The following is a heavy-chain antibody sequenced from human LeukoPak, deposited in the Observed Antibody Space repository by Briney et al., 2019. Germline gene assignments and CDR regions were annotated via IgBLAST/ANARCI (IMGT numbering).Heavy chain of an antibody. V-gene: IGHV4-4*07. D-gene: IGHD2-2*01. CDR2: IYPSGST. CDR3: ARAYCSNTFCYEGFNNYYYYMDD. Sequence: SETLSLTCTVSGGSISSHYWTWIRQPAGTGLEYIGRIYPSGSTNYNPSLKGRVTMAIDTSKTQFSLRLSSVTAADTAVYYCARAYCSNTFCYEGFNNYYYYMDDWGKGTTVTVSS. J-gene: IGHJ6*03. CDR1: GGSISSHY.